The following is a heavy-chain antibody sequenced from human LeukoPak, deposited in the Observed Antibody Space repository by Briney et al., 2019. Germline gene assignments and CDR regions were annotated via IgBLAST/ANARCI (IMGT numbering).Heavy chain of an antibody. D-gene: IGHD6-19*01. CDR1: GFSFSGFA. CDR2: IYGGGTNT. Sequence: PGGSLRLSCAGSGFSFSGFAMTWVRQAPGKGLEWVSTIYGGGTNTFYADSVKGRFTISRDDSKNMQFLEMGSLRPEDTAVYFCAKRITEAAGIYFDSWGQGTLVTVSS. V-gene: IGHV3-23*01. CDR3: AKRITEAAGIYFDS. J-gene: IGHJ4*02.